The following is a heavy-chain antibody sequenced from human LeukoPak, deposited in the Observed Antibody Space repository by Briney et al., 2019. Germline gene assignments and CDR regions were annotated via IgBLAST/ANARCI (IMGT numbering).Heavy chain of an antibody. Sequence: SQTLSLTCTVSGGSISNLDYYWTWIRQPAGKRLEWIGRIYTSGGTNYNPSLKSRVTMSVDKSKNQISLNLASLTAADAALYYCAGRGSSSGTFDVWGPGTFVTVSS. J-gene: IGHJ3*01. CDR2: IYTSGGT. D-gene: IGHD2-2*01. CDR1: GGSISNLDYY. CDR3: AGRGSSSGTFDV. V-gene: IGHV4-61*02.